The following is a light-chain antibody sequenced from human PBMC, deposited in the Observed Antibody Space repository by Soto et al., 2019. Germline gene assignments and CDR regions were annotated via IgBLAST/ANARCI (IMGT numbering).Light chain of an antibody. V-gene: IGLV2-14*01. CDR3: SSYTSSSTLVV. CDR1: SSDVGGYNY. J-gene: IGLJ2*01. CDR2: EVS. Sequence: QSVLTQPASVSGSPGQSITISCTGTSSDVGGYNYVSWYQQHPGKAPKLMIYEVSNRPSGVSNRCSGSKSGNTASLTISGLQAEDEADYYCSSYTSSSTLVVFGGGTKLTVL.